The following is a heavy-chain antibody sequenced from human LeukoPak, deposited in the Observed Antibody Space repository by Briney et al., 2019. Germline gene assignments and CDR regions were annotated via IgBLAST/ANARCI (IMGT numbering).Heavy chain of an antibody. J-gene: IGHJ5*01. CDR2: IYPYDSDT. V-gene: IGHV5-51*01. CDR1: GYXFISYW. CDR3: ARGGGSRYHWFDS. Sequence: GESLKVSCNGSGYXFISYWIVWVRQMPGKGLEWMGIIYPYDSDTRYSPSFLGQVTISADKSISTAYLQWRSLKASDTAMYYCARGGGSRYHWFDSWGQGTLVTVSS. D-gene: IGHD2-15*01.